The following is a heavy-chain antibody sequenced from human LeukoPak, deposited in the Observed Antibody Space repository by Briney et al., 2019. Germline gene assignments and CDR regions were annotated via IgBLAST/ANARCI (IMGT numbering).Heavy chain of an antibody. D-gene: IGHD7-27*01. J-gene: IGHJ4*02. CDR1: GFIFRNYA. Sequence: GGSLRLSCGASGFIFRNYAMSWVRQAPGKELEWVANIKQDGSEIYYVDSVKGRFTISRDNAKNSLYLQMNSLRAEDTAVYYCVRDKLTGASRLDYWGQGTLLTVSS. CDR2: IKQDGSEI. CDR3: VRDKLTGASRLDY. V-gene: IGHV3-7*03.